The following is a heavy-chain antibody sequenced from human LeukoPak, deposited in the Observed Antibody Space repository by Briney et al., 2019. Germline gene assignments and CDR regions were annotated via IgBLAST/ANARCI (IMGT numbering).Heavy chain of an antibody. CDR2: ISGGGGSA. D-gene: IGHD6-19*01. Sequence: GGSLRLSCAASGFTFSSYAMSWVRQAPGKGLEWVSAISGGGGSAFYADSVKGRFTISRDNSKNTLYLQMNSLRAEDTAVYYCAKVTRVAVAGYFDYWGQGTLVTVSS. J-gene: IGHJ4*02. CDR1: GFTFSSYA. V-gene: IGHV3-23*01. CDR3: AKVTRVAVAGYFDY.